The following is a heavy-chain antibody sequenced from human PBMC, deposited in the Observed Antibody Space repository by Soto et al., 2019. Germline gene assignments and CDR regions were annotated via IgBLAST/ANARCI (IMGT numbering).Heavy chain of an antibody. D-gene: IGHD6-19*01. CDR1: GYTFSSYW. CDR2: IYPGDSDG. V-gene: IGHV5-51*01. CDR3: ARLDSGWYGRLEY. Sequence: SLKISCEGSGYTFSSYWIGWVRQLPGKGLEWMGIIYPGDSDGRYSPSFQGQVTISADKSISTAYLQWNSLKASDTAIYYCARLDSGWYGRLEYWGQGTPVTVSS. J-gene: IGHJ4*02.